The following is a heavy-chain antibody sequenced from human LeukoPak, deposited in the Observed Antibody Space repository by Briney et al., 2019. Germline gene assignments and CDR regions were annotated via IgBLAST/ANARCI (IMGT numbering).Heavy chain of an antibody. CDR3: ARREDTAMAYYYYYGMDV. D-gene: IGHD5-18*01. CDR1: GYTFTSYA. V-gene: IGHV1-3*01. Sequence: ASVKVSCKASGYTFTSYAMHWLRQAPGQRLEWMGWINAGNGNTKYSQKFQGRVTITRDTSASTAYMELSSLRSEDTAVYYCARREDTAMAYYYYYGMDVWGQGTTVTVSS. CDR2: INAGNGNT. J-gene: IGHJ6*02.